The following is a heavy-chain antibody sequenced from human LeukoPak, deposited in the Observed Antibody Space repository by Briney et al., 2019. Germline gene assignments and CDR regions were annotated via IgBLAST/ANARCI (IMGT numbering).Heavy chain of an antibody. CDR1: GYTFTSYG. D-gene: IGHD6-13*01. J-gene: IGHJ5*02. V-gene: IGHV1-18*04. CDR2: ISAYNGNT. Sequence: ASVKVSCKASGYTFTSYGISWVRQAPGQGLEWMGWISAYNGNTNYAQKLQGRVTMTTDTPTSTAYMELRSLRSDDTAVYYCARVVLAAAGSNWFDPWGQGTLVTVSS. CDR3: ARVVLAAAGSNWFDP.